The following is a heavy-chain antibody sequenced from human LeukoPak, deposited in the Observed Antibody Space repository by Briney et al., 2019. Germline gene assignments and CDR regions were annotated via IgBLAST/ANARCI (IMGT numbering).Heavy chain of an antibody. CDR3: ARGRRWLQLRHVFDY. Sequence: ASVKVSCKASGYTFTSYDINWVRQAAGQGLEWMGWMNPNSGNTGYAQKFQGRVTMTRNTSISTAYMELSSLRSEDTAVYYCARGRRWLQLRHVFDYWGQGTLVTVSS. CDR1: GYTFTSYD. V-gene: IGHV1-8*01. D-gene: IGHD5-24*01. J-gene: IGHJ4*02. CDR2: MNPNSGNT.